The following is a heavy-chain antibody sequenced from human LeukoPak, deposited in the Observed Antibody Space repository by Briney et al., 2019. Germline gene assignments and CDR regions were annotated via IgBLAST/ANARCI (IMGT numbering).Heavy chain of an antibody. CDR1: GFTFSSYS. Sequence: GGSLRLSCSASGFTFSSYSMNWVRQAPGQGLEWVSSISSSSGYIYYADSVKGRFTISRDNAKNSLYLQMNSLRAEDTAVYYCAREVIEQWLSNWGQGTLVTVSS. CDR2: ISSSSGYI. V-gene: IGHV3-21*01. CDR3: AREVIEQWLSN. J-gene: IGHJ4*02. D-gene: IGHD6-19*01.